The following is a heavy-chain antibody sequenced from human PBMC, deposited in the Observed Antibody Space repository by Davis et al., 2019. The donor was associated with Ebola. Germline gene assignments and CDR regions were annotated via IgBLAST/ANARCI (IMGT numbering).Heavy chain of an antibody. J-gene: IGHJ5*02. V-gene: IGHV1-18*01. CDR2: INSHNGNT. Sequence: AASVTVSCKASGYTFRRYGISWVRQAPGQGLEWMGWINSHNGNTNYAQKLQGRVTMTTDTSTSTAYMELRSLRSDDTAVYYCARDQFQDYSNYAQVRFDPWGQGTLVTVS. D-gene: IGHD4-11*01. CDR3: ARDQFQDYSNYAQVRFDP. CDR1: GYTFRRYG.